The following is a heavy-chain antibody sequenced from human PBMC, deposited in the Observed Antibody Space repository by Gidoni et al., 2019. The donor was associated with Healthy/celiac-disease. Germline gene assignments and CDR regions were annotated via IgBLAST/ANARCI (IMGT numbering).Heavy chain of an antibody. CDR1: GGSFSGYY. Sequence: QVQLQQWGAGLLKPSETLSLTCAVYGGSFSGYYWSWIRQPPGKGLEWIGEINHSGSTNYNPSLKSRVTISVDTSKNQFSLKLSSVTAADTAVYYCARGRKIAVAGTWRGKILDYWGQGTLVTVSS. CDR3: ARGRKIAVAGTWRGKILDY. V-gene: IGHV4-34*01. J-gene: IGHJ4*02. D-gene: IGHD6-19*01. CDR2: INHSGST.